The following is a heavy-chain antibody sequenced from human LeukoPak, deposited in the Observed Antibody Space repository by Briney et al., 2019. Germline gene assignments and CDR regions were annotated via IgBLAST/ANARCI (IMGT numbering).Heavy chain of an antibody. CDR1: GFTFSSYW. CDR3: ATDGYCSGGSCYYFDY. D-gene: IGHD2-15*01. CDR2: IKQDGSEK. V-gene: IGHV3-7*01. Sequence: PGGSLRLSCAASGFTFSSYWMSWVRQAPGKGLEWVANIKQDGSEKYYVDSVKGRFTISRDNAKNSLYLQMNSLRAEDTAVYYCATDGYCSGGSCYYFDYSGPGTLVTVSS. J-gene: IGHJ4*02.